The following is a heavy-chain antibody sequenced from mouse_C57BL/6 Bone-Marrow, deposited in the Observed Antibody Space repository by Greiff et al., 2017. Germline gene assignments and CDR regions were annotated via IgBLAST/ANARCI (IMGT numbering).Heavy chain of an antibody. CDR2: ISPRSGNT. CDR1: GSTFTSYG. Sequence: VQLQESGAELARPGASVKLSCKASGSTFTSYGISWVKQRPGQGLEWIGEISPRSGNTSYNEKFKGKATLTAHKYSSTADMALRILPSEDSAVYFCARSGGSNPFAYWGQGTLVTVAA. D-gene: IGHD2-5*01. V-gene: IGHV1-81*01. J-gene: IGHJ3*01. CDR3: ARSGGSNPFAY.